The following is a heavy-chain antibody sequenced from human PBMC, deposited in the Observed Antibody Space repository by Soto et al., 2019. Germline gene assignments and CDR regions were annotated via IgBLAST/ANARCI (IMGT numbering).Heavy chain of an antibody. CDR1: GFTFDDYA. CDR2: ISWNSGSI. CDR3: AKDIAAVAGTVGDYYYYYGMDV. J-gene: IGHJ6*02. V-gene: IGHV3-9*01. Sequence: PGGSLRLSCAASGFTFDDYAMHWVRQAPGKGLEWVSGISWNSGSIGYADSVKGRFTISRDNAKNSLYLQMNSLRAEDTALYYCAKDIAAVAGTVGDYYYYYGMDVWGQGTTVTVSS. D-gene: IGHD6-19*01.